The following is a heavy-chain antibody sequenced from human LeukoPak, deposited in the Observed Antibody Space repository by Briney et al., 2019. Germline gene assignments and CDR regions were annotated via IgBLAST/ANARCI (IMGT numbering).Heavy chain of an antibody. CDR2: MNPASGNT. V-gene: IGHV1-8*01. CDR1: GYTFTSYD. D-gene: IGHD3-16*02. Sequence: GASVKVSCKASGYTFTSYDINWVRQATGQGLEWMGYMNPASGNTGYAQKFQGSVTMTTDTSISTAYMELSSLRSEDTAVYYCARVPREIASIWGQGTMVTVSS. CDR3: ARVPREIASI. J-gene: IGHJ3*02.